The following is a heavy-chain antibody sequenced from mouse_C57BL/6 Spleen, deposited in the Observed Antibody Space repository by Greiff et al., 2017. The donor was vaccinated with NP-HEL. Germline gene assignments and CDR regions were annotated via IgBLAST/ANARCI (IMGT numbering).Heavy chain of an antibody. CDR2: ISYDGSN. CDR3: ARAGDGYYEIYYYAMDY. J-gene: IGHJ4*01. V-gene: IGHV3-6*01. Sequence: EVKLQESGPGLVKPSQSLSLTCSVTGYSITSGYYWNWIRQFPGNKLEWMGYISYDGSNNYNPSLKNRISITRDTSKNQFFLKLNSVTTEDTATYYCARAGDGYYEIYYYAMDYWGQGTSVTVSS. D-gene: IGHD2-3*01. CDR1: GYSITSGYY.